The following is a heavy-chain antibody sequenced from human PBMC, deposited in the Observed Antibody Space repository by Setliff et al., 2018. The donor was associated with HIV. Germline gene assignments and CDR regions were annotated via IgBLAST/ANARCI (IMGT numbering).Heavy chain of an antibody. CDR1: GASVNSNNYY. Sequence: SETLSLTCTVSGASVNSNNYYWGWIRQPPGKGLEWIASIYYSGTTYYNPSLKSRVTISVDTSKNQFSLKLTSVTAADTGTYYCARDSEPMSGTWYDYWGQGTLVTVSS. J-gene: IGHJ4*02. D-gene: IGHD1-1*01. CDR3: ARDSEPMSGTWYDY. V-gene: IGHV4-39*07. CDR2: IYYSGTT.